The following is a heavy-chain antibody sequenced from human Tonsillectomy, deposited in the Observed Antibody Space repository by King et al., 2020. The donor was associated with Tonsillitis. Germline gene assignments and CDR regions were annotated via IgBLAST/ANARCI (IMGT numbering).Heavy chain of an antibody. V-gene: IGHV3-30-3*01. CDR2: LSYDGSTK. CDR1: GFTFSSSA. Sequence: VQLVESGGGVVQPGRSLRLSCAASGFTFSSSAMHWVRQAPGKGLEWVALLSYDGSTKYYADSVKGRFTISNDNSKNTLYLQMNSLRPEDTALYYCARDYASASDFAFEYWGQGILVTVSS. D-gene: IGHD2-2*01. J-gene: IGHJ4*02. CDR3: ARDYASASDFAFEY.